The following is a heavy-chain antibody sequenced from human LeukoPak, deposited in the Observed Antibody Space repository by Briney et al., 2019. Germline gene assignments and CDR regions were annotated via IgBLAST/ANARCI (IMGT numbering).Heavy chain of an antibody. V-gene: IGHV3-23*01. D-gene: IGHD4-17*01. CDR1: GFTFSSYA. CDR3: AGSQYYGLFDY. J-gene: IGHJ4*02. Sequence: PGGSLRLSCAVSGFTFSSYAMSWVRQAPGKGLEWVSGISGSGGSTYYADSVKGRFTISRDNSKNTLYLQMNGLRVEDTAVYYCAGSQYYGLFDYWGQGTLVTVSS. CDR2: ISGSGGST.